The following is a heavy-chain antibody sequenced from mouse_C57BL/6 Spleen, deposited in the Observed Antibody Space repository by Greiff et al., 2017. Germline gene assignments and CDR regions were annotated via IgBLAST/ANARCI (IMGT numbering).Heavy chain of an antibody. Sequence: VMLVESGPGLVQPSQSLSITCPVSGFSLTSYGVHWVRQSPGKGLEWLGVIWSGGSTDYNAAFISRLSISKDNSKSQVFFKMNSLQADDTAIYYCARNEDSNYFDYWGQGTTLTVSS. CDR2: IWSGGST. J-gene: IGHJ2*01. D-gene: IGHD2-5*01. V-gene: IGHV2-2*01. CDR3: ARNEDSNYFDY. CDR1: GFSLTSYG.